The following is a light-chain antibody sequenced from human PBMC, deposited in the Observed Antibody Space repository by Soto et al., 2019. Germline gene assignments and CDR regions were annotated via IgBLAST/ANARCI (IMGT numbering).Light chain of an antibody. CDR3: CSYAGGVI. V-gene: IGLV2-23*02. Sequence: QSALTQPASVSGSPGQSITISCTGTSSDVGSYNLVSWYPQYPGKAPKLMIYEVTKRPSGVSDRFSGSKSGNTASLTISGLQAEDEDDYYCCSYAGGVIFGGGTKLTV. J-gene: IGLJ2*01. CDR2: EVT. CDR1: SSDVGSYNL.